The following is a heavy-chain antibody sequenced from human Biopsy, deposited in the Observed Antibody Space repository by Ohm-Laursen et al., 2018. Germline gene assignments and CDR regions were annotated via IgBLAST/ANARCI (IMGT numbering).Heavy chain of an antibody. V-gene: IGHV1-46*01. CDR3: VLASFDY. J-gene: IGHJ4*02. Sequence: VSSVKVSCKASGGTFSSSAITWVRQALGQGLEWMGIINPGGNSTAYTQNFQGRVTMTWDTSTTAVYMELSSLRSEDAAVYYCVLASFDYWGQGTLVTVPS. CDR1: GGTFSSSA. CDR2: INPGGNST.